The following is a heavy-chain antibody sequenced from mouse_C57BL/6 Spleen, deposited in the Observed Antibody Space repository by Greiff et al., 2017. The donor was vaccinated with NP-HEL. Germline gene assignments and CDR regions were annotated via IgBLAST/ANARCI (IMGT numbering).Heavy chain of an antibody. CDR2: IRNKANGYTT. J-gene: IGHJ3*01. D-gene: IGHD4-1*02. V-gene: IGHV7-3*01. CDR3: ARSSTGFAY. CDR1: GFTFTDYY. Sequence: EVQLQESGGGLVQPGGSLSLSCAASGFTFTDYYMSWVRQPPGKALEWLGFIRNKANGYTTEYSASVKGRFTISRDNSQSILYLQMNSLRAEDSATYYCARSSTGFAYWGQGTLVTVSA.